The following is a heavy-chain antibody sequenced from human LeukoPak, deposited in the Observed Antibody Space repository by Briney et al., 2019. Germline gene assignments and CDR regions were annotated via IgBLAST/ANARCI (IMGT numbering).Heavy chain of an antibody. Sequence: SETLSLTCTVSGGSISSYYWSWIRQPPGKGLEWIGYIYTSGSTNYNPSLKSRVTISVDTSKNQFSLKLRSVTAADTAVYYCARYYSGSYIRFDPWGQGTLVTVSS. V-gene: IGHV4-4*09. J-gene: IGHJ5*02. CDR3: ARYYSGSYIRFDP. D-gene: IGHD1-26*01. CDR1: GGSISSYY. CDR2: IYTSGST.